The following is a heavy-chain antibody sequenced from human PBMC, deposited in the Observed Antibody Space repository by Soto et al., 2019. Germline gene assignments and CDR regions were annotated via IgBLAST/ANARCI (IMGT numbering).Heavy chain of an antibody. CDR2: IWYDGSNK. CDR3: ASASYSSSWYFVDP. J-gene: IGHJ5*02. CDR1: GFTFSSYG. Sequence: GGSLRLSCAASGFTFSSYGMHWVRQAPGKGLKWAAVIWYDGSNKYYADSVKGRFTISRDNSKNTLYLQMNSLRAEDTAVYYCASASYSSSWYFVDPWGQGTLVTVSS. V-gene: IGHV3-33*01. D-gene: IGHD6-13*01.